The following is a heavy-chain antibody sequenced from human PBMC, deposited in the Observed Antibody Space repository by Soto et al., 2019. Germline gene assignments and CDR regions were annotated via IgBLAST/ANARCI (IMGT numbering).Heavy chain of an antibody. CDR1: GFTFNTHW. CDR3: ASGGAMGVDY. D-gene: IGHD1-26*01. Sequence: EVQLVESGGGVVQPGGSLRLSCTAAGFTFNTHWMHWVRQAPGKGLVWVSRIDFDGITTNYADSVKGRLTVSRDNAKNTVYLHGNTLRDEDTAVYYCASGGAMGVDYWGQGTLVTVSS. J-gene: IGHJ4*02. CDR2: IDFDGITT. V-gene: IGHV3-74*01.